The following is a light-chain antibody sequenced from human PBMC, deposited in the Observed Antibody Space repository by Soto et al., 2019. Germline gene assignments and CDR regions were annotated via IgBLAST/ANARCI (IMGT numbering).Light chain of an antibody. J-gene: IGKJ3*01. Sequence: EVVLTQSPATLSLSPGEGATLSCRASQSIGNYLAWYQQKPGQAPRLLIYATSSRATGIPARFSGSGSGTEFTLTFISLEPEDFAVYYCQQCSSWPFTFGPGTKVDIK. V-gene: IGKV3-11*01. CDR1: QSIGNY. CDR3: QQCSSWPFT. CDR2: ATS.